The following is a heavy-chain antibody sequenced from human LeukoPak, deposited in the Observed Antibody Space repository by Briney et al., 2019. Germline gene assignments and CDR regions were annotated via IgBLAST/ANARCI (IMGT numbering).Heavy chain of an antibody. J-gene: IGHJ4*02. CDR2: IFSNDEK. Sequence: SGPTLVKPTQTLTLTCTFSGFSLSNARMGVSWIRQPPGKALEWLAHIFSNDEKSYSTSLKSRLTISKDTSKSQVVLTMTNMDPVDTATYYCARIRGWQWPFIDYWGQGTLVTVSS. CDR1: GFSLSNARMG. D-gene: IGHD6-19*01. V-gene: IGHV2-26*01. CDR3: ARIRGWQWPFIDY.